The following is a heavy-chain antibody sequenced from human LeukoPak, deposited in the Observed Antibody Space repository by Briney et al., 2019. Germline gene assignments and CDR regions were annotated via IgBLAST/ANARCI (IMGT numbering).Heavy chain of an antibody. CDR2: IYYSGST. CDR3: ASVRMGTAALGYYYYMDV. Sequence: PSETLSLTCTVSGGSISNSGYYWAWIRQPPGKGLDWIGSIYYSGSTYYNSSLKSRVTISVDTSKNQFSLKLSSVTAADTAVYYCASVRMGTAALGYYYYMDVWGKGTTVTVSS. J-gene: IGHJ6*03. V-gene: IGHV4-39*01. CDR1: GGSISNSGYY. D-gene: IGHD6-13*01.